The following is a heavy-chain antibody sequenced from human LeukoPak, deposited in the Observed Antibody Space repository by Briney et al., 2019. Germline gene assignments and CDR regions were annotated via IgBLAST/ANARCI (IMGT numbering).Heavy chain of an antibody. CDR3: ARGPHYDILTGYSYYFDY. CDR1: GGSISSYY. CDR2: IYYSGST. V-gene: IGHV4-59*01. Sequence: SETLSLTCTVSGGSISSYYWSWIRQPPGKGLEWIGYIYYSGSTNYNPSLKSRVTISVDTSKNQFSLKLSSVTAADTAVYYCARGPHYDILTGYSYYFDYWGQGTLVTVSS. D-gene: IGHD3-9*01. J-gene: IGHJ4*02.